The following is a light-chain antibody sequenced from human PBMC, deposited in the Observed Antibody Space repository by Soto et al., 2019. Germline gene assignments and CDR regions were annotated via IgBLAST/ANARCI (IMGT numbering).Light chain of an antibody. CDR1: QSLSSW. CDR2: KAS. V-gene: IGKV1-5*03. J-gene: IGKJ1*01. Sequence: DIQMTQSPSTLSASVGDRVSITCRASQSLSSWLAWYQQKPGKAPKLLIYKASYLQSWVPSTFSGSGSGTEFTLTISSLQPDDFATYYCQHYNSYSEAFGQGTKVDIK. CDR3: QHYNSYSEA.